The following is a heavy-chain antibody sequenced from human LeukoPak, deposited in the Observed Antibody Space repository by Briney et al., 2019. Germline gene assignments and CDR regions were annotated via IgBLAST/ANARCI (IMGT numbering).Heavy chain of an antibody. CDR3: ARHAPDYCSGGSCHYWYFDL. Sequence: NPSETLSLTCTVSGGSISSSSYYWGWIRQPPGKGLEWIGYIYYSGSTNYNPSLKSRATISVDTSKNQFSLKLSSVTAADTAVYYCARHAPDYCSGGSCHYWYFDLWGRGTLVTVSS. V-gene: IGHV4-61*05. CDR2: IYYSGST. CDR1: GGSISSSSYY. D-gene: IGHD2-15*01. J-gene: IGHJ2*01.